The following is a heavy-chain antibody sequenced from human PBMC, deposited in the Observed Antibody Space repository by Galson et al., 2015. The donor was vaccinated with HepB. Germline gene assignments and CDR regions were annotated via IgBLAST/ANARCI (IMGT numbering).Heavy chain of an antibody. D-gene: IGHD2-2*01. J-gene: IGHJ4*01. CDR3: AAHCSSTSCYGVDY. Sequence: TLSLTCTVSGGSINSGNYYWSWIRQPAGKGLEWIGLIYTSESTNYNPSLKSRVTMSVDTSKNQFSPKLSSVTAADTAVYYCAAHCSSTSCYGVDYWGQGTLVTVSS. V-gene: IGHV4-61*02. CDR2: IYTSEST. CDR1: GGSINSGNYY.